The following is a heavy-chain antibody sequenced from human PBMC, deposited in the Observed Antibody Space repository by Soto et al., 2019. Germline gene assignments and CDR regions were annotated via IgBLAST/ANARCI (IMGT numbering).Heavy chain of an antibody. J-gene: IGHJ5*02. CDR1: GGSISSGGYY. D-gene: IGHD5-18*01. CDR3: ARVLRGYRNAIALNWFDP. Sequence: QVQLQESGPGLVKPSQTLSLTCTVSGGSISSGGYYRSWIRQHPGKGLEWIGYIYYSGSTYYNPSLKSRVTISVDTSKNQCSLKLSSVTAADTAVYYCARVLRGYRNAIALNWFDPWGQGTLVTVSS. CDR2: IYYSGST. V-gene: IGHV4-31*03.